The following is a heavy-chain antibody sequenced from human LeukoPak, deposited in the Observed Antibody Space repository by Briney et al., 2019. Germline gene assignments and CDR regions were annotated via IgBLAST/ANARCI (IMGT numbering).Heavy chain of an antibody. Sequence: GGSLRLSCAASGFTFSSYWMSWVRQAPGKGLEWVASICDDDSTHYVDSVKGRFTISRDNSKNTLFLQMNSLRGEDTAAYYCAKVSRGSCYSASDFWGQGALVTVSS. D-gene: IGHD2-15*01. CDR3: AKVSRGSCYSASDF. V-gene: IGHV3-23*01. J-gene: IGHJ4*02. CDR2: ICDDDST. CDR1: GFTFSSYW.